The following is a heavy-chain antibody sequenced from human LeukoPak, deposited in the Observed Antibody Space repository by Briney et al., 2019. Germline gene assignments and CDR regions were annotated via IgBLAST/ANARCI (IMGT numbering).Heavy chain of an antibody. J-gene: IGHJ4*02. CDR3: ARGGIADYYGSGSPFDY. CDR2: INYSGST. CDR1: GGSFSGYY. D-gene: IGHD3-10*01. Sequence: SETLSLTCAVYGGSFSGYYWSWIRQPPGKGLEWIGEINYSGSTNYNPSLKSRVTISVDTSKNQFSLKLSSVTAADTAVYYCARGGIADYYGSGSPFDYWGQGTLVTVSS. V-gene: IGHV4-34*01.